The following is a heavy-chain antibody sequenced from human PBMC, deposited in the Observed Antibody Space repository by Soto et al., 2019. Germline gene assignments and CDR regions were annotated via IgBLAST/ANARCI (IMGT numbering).Heavy chain of an antibody. V-gene: IGHV3-7*01. CDR3: ARQRTTVVTQAYFDH. D-gene: IGHD2-21*02. J-gene: IGHJ4*02. CDR1: RLTLRMYS. CDR2: IPQEGSDG. Sequence: HPGGSMKLSSEVSRLTLRMYSMTWVRQAPGKGLEWVAKIPQEGSDGHYVDSVKGRFTISRDNSKNTLYLQMNSLRADDTAVYYCARQRTTVVTQAYFDHWGQGALVTVFS.